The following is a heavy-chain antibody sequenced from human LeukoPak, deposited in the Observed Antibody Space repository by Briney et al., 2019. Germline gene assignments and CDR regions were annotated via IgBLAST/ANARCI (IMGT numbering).Heavy chain of an antibody. CDR2: ISSNGGTT. J-gene: IGHJ4*02. Sequence: GGSLRLSCAASGFTFSSDAMHWVCQAPGKGLEYVSAISSNGGTTHYGNSVKGRFTISRDNSKNTLYLQMHALRDEDTAVYYCARDPGYGDPQADYRGQGTLVTVSS. CDR1: GFTFSSDA. D-gene: IGHD4-17*01. CDR3: ARDPGYGDPQADY. V-gene: IGHV3-64*01.